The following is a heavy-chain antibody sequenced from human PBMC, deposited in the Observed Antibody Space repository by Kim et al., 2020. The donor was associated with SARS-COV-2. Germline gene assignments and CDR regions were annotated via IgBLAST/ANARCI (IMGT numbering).Heavy chain of an antibody. CDR3: AKGPMVRGVIIRTGLDY. D-gene: IGHD3-10*01. CDR2: IWYDGSNK. V-gene: IGHV3-33*06. CDR1: GFTFSSYG. Sequence: GGSLRLSCAASGFTFSSYGMHWVRQAPGKGLEWVAVIWYDGSNKYYADSVKGRFTISRDNSKNTLYLQMNSLRAEDTAVYYCAKGPMVRGVIIRTGLDYWGQGTLVTVSS. J-gene: IGHJ4*02.